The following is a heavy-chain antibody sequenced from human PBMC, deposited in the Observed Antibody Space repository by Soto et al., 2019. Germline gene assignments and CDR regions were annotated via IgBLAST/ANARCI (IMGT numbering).Heavy chain of an antibody. V-gene: IGHV2-5*02. J-gene: IGHJ4*02. Sequence: QITLKESGPTLVKPTQTLTLTCTFSGFSLSTSGVGVGWIRQPPGKALEWLALIYWDDDKRYSPSLKSRLTITKDPSKNQVVLTMTNIDPVDTATYYCAHYRIYGDCMYSFDYWGQGTLVTVSS. CDR3: AHYRIYGDCMYSFDY. CDR1: GFSLSTSGVG. D-gene: IGHD4-17*01. CDR2: IYWDDDK.